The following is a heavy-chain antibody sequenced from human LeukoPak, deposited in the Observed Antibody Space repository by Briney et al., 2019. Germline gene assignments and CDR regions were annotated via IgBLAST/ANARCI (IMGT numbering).Heavy chain of an antibody. J-gene: IGHJ4*02. V-gene: IGHV3-21*01. Sequence: KPGGSLRLSCAASGFTFSSYSMNSVRQAPGKGLEWVSSISSSSSYIYYADSVKGRFTISRDNAKNSLYLQMNSLRAEDTAVYYCARETTYYYDSSGYSDYWGQGTLVTVSS. CDR3: ARETTYYYDSSGYSDY. D-gene: IGHD3-22*01. CDR2: ISSSSSYI. CDR1: GFTFSSYS.